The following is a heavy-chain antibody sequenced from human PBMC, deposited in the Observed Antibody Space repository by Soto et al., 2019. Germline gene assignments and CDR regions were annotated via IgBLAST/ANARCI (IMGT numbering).Heavy chain of an antibody. Sequence: PSETLSLTCTVSGGSISSYYWSWIRQPPGKGLEWIGYIYYSGSTNYNPSLKSRVTISVDTSKNQFSLRLSSVAAADTAVYYCARDSAVRGVITNWGQGTLVTVSS. CDR1: GGSISSYY. V-gene: IGHV4-59*01. CDR3: ARDSAVRGVITN. CDR2: IYYSGST. J-gene: IGHJ4*02. D-gene: IGHD3-10*01.